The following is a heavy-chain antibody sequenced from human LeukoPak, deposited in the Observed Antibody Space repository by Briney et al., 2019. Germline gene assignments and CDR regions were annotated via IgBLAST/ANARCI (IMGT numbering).Heavy chain of an antibody. J-gene: IGHJ4*02. CDR3: ARDSSDYGGLFDY. CDR1: GFTFSSYE. Sequence: GGSLRLSCAASGFTFSSYEMNWVRQAPGKGLEWVSYISSSGSTIYYADSVKGRFTISRDNSKNTLYLQMNSLRAEDTAVYYCARDSSDYGGLFDYWGQGTLVTVSS. CDR2: ISSSGSTI. D-gene: IGHD4-17*01. V-gene: IGHV3-48*03.